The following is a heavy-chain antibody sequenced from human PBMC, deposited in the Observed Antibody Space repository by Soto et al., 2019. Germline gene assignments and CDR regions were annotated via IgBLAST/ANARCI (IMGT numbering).Heavy chain of an antibody. CDR3: ARRGYSYGPHFDY. CDR1: GGSISSSSYY. Sequence: ETLSLTCTVSGGSISSSSYYWGWIRQPPGKGLEWIGSIYYSGSTYYNPSLKSRVTISVDTSKNQFSLKLSSVTAADTAVYYCARRGYSYGPHFDYWGQGTLVTVSS. J-gene: IGHJ4*02. D-gene: IGHD5-18*01. V-gene: IGHV4-39*01. CDR2: IYYSGST.